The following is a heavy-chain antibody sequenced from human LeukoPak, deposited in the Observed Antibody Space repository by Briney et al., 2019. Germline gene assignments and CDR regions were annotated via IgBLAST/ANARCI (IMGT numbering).Heavy chain of an antibody. CDR3: AYYGSGTPFDY. CDR1: GFTFSSYW. V-gene: IGHV3-74*01. CDR2: INSDGSST. D-gene: IGHD3-10*01. Sequence: GGSLRLSCAASGFTFSSYWMHWVRQAPGKGLVWVSRINSDGSSTSYADSVKGRFTISRDNAKNSLYLQMNSLRAEDTAVYYCAYYGSGTPFDYWGQGTLVTVSS. J-gene: IGHJ4*02.